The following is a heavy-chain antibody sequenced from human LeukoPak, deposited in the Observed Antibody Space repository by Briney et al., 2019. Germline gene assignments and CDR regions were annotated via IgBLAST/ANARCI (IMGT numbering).Heavy chain of an antibody. Sequence: SETLSLTCAVYGGSFSGCYWSWIRQPPGKGLEWIGEINHSGSTNYNPSLKSRVTISVDTSKNQFSLKLSSVTAADTAVYYCATRPPKLLSFRGVNLDIYFDYWGQGTLVTVFS. D-gene: IGHD3-10*01. CDR2: INHSGST. J-gene: IGHJ4*02. CDR1: GGSFSGCY. CDR3: ATRPPKLLSFRGVNLDIYFDY. V-gene: IGHV4-34*01.